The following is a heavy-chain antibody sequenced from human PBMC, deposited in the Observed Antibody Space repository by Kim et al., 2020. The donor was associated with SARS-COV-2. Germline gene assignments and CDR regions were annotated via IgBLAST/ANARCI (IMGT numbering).Heavy chain of an antibody. J-gene: IGHJ3*02. D-gene: IGHD6-19*01. CDR3: ARQPAVAGDAFDI. CDR2: IYYSGST. V-gene: IGHV4-39*01. CDR1: GGSISSSSYY. Sequence: SETLSLTCTVSGGSISSSSYYWGWIRQPPGKGLEWIGSIYYSGSTYYNPSLKSRVTISVDTSKNQFSLKLSSVTAADTGVYYCARQPAVAGDAFDIWGQGTMVTVSS.